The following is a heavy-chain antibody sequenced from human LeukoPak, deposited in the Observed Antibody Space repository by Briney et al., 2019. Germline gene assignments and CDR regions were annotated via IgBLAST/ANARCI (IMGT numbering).Heavy chain of an antibody. V-gene: IGHV4-59*01. CDR1: GGSISTYY. CDR2: IYYSGTT. Sequence: PSETLSLTCTVSGGSISTYYWSWIRQLPGKGLEWIGYIYYSGTTNYNPSLKSRVTISVDTSKNQFSLKLSSVTAADTAVYYCARVSPPNDAFDIWGQGTMVTVSS. J-gene: IGHJ3*02. CDR3: ARVSPPNDAFDI.